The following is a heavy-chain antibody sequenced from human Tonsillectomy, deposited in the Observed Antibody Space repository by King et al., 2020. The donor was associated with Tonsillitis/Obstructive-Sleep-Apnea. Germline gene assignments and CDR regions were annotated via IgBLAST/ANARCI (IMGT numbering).Heavy chain of an antibody. V-gene: IGHV3-33*01. CDR1: GFTFSSYG. CDR2: IWYDVSNT. D-gene: IGHD1-7*01. Sequence: QVQLVESGGGVVQPGRSLRLSCSASGFTFSSYGLHWVRKAPGKGLEWVAVIWYDVSNTYYADSVKGRFTISRDNSKNTLYLQMNSLRAEDTAVYYCARDLSNWNYGSDYWGQGTLVTVSS. J-gene: IGHJ4*02. CDR3: ARDLSNWNYGSDY.